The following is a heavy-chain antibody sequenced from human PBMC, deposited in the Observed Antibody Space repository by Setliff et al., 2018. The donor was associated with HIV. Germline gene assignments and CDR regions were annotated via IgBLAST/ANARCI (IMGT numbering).Heavy chain of an antibody. CDR3: TRGRDSNGWYGLDY. V-gene: IGHV3-21*01. D-gene: IGHD6-19*01. CDR2: IFRTSDYM. CDR1: GFAFNTYD. J-gene: IGHJ4*02. Sequence: PGGSLRLSCVASGFAFNTYDMNWVCQAPGKGLEWVSFIFRTSDYMDYRDSVKGRFTISRDNAKNSLYLQMNSLRAEDTAVYYCTRGRDSNGWYGLDYWGQGTLVTVS.